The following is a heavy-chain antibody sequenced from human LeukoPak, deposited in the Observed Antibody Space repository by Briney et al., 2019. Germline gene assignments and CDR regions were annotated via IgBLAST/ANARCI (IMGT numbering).Heavy chain of an antibody. V-gene: IGHV4-34*01. Sequence: NASETLSLTCAVYGGSFSDYYWSWIRQPPGKGLEWIGEINHSGSTNYNPPLKSRITISVDTSKNQFSLKLSSVTAADTAVYYCARRHYYDSGGSFDIWGQGTMVTVSS. J-gene: IGHJ3*02. CDR3: ARRHYYDSGGSFDI. D-gene: IGHD3-22*01. CDR1: GGSFSDYY. CDR2: INHSGST.